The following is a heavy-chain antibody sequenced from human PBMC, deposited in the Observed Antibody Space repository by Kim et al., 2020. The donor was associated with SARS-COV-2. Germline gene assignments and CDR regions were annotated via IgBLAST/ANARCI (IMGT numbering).Heavy chain of an antibody. V-gene: IGHV3-33*01. CDR3: AASTPRSTSCPPVACRYYYYGMDV. CDR1: GFTFSSYG. CDR2: IWYDGSNK. J-gene: IGHJ6*02. D-gene: IGHD2-2*01. Sequence: GGSLRLSCAASGFTFSSYGMHWVRQAPGKGLEWVAVIWYDGSNKYYADSVKGRFTISRDNSKNTLYLQMNSLRAEDTAVYYCAASTPRSTSCPPVACRYYYYGMDVWGQGTTVTVSS.